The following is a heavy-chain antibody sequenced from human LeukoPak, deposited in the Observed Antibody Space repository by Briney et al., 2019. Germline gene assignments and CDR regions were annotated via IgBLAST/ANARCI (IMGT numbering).Heavy chain of an antibody. CDR2: INPNSGGT. J-gene: IGHJ5*02. D-gene: IGHD3-22*01. CDR1: GHTFTGYY. CDR3: ARGSLARTSGSNPNCRFDP. V-gene: IGHV1-2*02. Sequence: ASVKVSCKASGHTFTGYYMHWVRQAPGQGLEWMGWINPNSGGTNYAQKFQGRVTVTRDTSISTAYMELSRLRSDDTAVYYCARGSLARTSGSNPNCRFDPWGQGTLVTVSS.